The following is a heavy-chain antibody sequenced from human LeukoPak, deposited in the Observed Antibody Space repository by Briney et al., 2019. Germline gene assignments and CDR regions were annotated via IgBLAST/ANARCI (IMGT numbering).Heavy chain of an antibody. CDR1: GFTFSSYA. CDR2: ISGSGGST. Sequence: GGSLRLSCAASGFTFSSYAMSWVRQAPGTGLEWVSAISGSGGSTYYADSVKGRFTISRDNSKNTLYLQMNSLRAEDTAVYYCAKVWRFGEFRDAFDIWGQGTMVTVSS. D-gene: IGHD3-10*01. CDR3: AKVWRFGEFRDAFDI. V-gene: IGHV3-23*01. J-gene: IGHJ3*02.